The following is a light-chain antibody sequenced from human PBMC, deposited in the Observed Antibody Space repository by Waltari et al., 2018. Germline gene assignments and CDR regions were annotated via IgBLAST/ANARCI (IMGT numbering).Light chain of an antibody. Sequence: QLVLTQSPSASASLGASVKLPCTLSSGHSSHVIAWRQEQPGKGPRYLMKVNSDGSHSKGDEIPDRFAGSSSGAERYLTISSLQSEDEADYYCQTGGHGTWVFGGGTKLTVL. V-gene: IGLV4-69*01. J-gene: IGLJ3*02. CDR2: VNSDGSH. CDR3: QTGGHGTWV. CDR1: SGHSSHV.